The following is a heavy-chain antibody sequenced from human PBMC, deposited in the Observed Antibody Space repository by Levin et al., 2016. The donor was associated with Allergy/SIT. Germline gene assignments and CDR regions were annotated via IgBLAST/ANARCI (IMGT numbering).Heavy chain of an antibody. Sequence: GESLKISCKGSGYTFTNYLIAWVRQMPGKGLEWMGIIHPSGSEIRYSPSFQGQVTISADKSISTAYLQWSSLKASDSAMYYCARGSGSYYSPFDSWGQGTLVTVSS. CDR2: IHPSGSEI. D-gene: IGHD3-10*01. J-gene: IGHJ4*02. V-gene: IGHV5-51*01. CDR1: GYTFTNYL. CDR3: ARGSGSYYSPFDS.